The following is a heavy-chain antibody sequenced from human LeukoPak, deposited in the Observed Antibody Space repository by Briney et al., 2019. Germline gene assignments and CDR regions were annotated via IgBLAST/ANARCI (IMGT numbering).Heavy chain of an antibody. CDR3: ARVRARYFDWLPDAFDI. Sequence: ASVKVSCKASGYTFTSYDINWVRQATGQGLEWMGWMNPNSGNTGYAQKFQGRVTITRNTSISTAYMELSSLRSEDTAVYYCARVRARYFDWLPDAFDIWGQGTVVTVSS. J-gene: IGHJ3*02. CDR1: GYTFTSYD. V-gene: IGHV1-8*03. CDR2: MNPNSGNT. D-gene: IGHD3-9*01.